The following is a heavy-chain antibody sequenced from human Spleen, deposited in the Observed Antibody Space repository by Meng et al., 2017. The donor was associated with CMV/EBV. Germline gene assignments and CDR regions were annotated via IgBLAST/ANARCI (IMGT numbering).Heavy chain of an antibody. CDR3: ARALPSYYYGMDV. Sequence: GESLKISCAASGFTFSTYNMNWVRQAPGKGLEWVSYISSSSSLIYYADSVKGRFTISRDNAKSSLYLQMDSLRAEDTAVYYCARALPSYYYGMDVWGQGTTVTVSS. D-gene: IGHD2-15*01. J-gene: IGHJ6*02. CDR1: GFTFSTYN. V-gene: IGHV3-48*04. CDR2: ISSSSSLI.